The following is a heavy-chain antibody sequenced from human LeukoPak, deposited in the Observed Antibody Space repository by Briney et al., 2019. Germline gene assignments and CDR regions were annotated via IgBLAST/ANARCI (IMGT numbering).Heavy chain of an antibody. CDR1: GFTFDDYG. CDR3: ARGSGYCSGGSCAHRDYYMDV. V-gene: IGHV3-20*04. J-gene: IGHJ6*03. CDR2: INWNGGSR. Sequence: GGSLRLXCAASGFTFDDYGMSWVRQAPGKGLEWVSGINWNGGSRGYADSVKGRFTISRDNAKNSLYLQMNSLRAEDTALYYCARGSGYCSGGSCAHRDYYMDVWGKGTTVTVSS. D-gene: IGHD2-15*01.